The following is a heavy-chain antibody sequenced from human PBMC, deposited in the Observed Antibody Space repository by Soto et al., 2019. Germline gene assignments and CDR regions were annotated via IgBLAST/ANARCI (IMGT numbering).Heavy chain of an antibody. V-gene: IGHV3-66*01. D-gene: IGHD3-9*01. CDR1: GLTVSTNY. CDR3: ARDYDTCRGDWAYYGIDV. CDR2: IYYGGTT. Sequence: EVQLVESGGGLVQPGGSLRISCAASGLTVSTNYMSWVRQATGKGLEWVSIIYYGGTTYYADSVKGRFTISRDDSKNTLYLQMHSLRAENTAVYYCARDYDTCRGDWAYYGIDVWGQGTTVTVSS. J-gene: IGHJ6*02.